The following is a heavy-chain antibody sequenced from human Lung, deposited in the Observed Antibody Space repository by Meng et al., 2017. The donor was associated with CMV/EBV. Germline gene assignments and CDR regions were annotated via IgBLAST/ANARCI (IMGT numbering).Heavy chain of an antibody. V-gene: IGHV1-2*02. J-gene: IGHJ3*02. Sequence: ASGKVSCKASGHTFSGFFMHWVRQAPGQGLEWMGWINPSNGGTKYVQKFQGRVTMTRDTSINTAYMELSRLTSDDTAVYYCARVRWQQLAYDAFDIWGQGTMVTVSS. CDR3: ARVRWQQLAYDAFDI. D-gene: IGHD5-24*01. CDR2: INPSNGGT. CDR1: GHTFSGFF.